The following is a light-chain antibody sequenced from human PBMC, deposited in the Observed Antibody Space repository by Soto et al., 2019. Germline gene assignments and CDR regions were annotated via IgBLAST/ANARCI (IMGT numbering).Light chain of an antibody. CDR3: SSVAVSNSFV. V-gene: IGLV2-8*01. CDR2: EVN. Sequence: QSVLTQPPSASGSPXQSVTXXCTGTSNDVGGYNYVSWYQQHPGKAPKLMIYEVNKRPSGVPDRFSGSKSGNTASLTVSGLQAEYDADYYCSSVAVSNSFVFGTGTKLTVL. J-gene: IGLJ1*01. CDR1: SNDVGGYNY.